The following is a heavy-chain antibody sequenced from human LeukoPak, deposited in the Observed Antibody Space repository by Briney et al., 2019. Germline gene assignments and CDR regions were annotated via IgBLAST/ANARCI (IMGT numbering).Heavy chain of an antibody. CDR1: GFSSSAYI. CDR3: TRRYGGHSGWAGYHDS. CDR2: IRSDGSST. Sequence: GGFLRLSCVASGFSSSAYIMHWVRQAPGKGLEYVSAIRSDGSSTFYPNSVKGRFTISRDNSKSTLYLQMGSLRAEDTAVYYCTRRYGGHSGWAGYHDSWGQGTLVTVSS. D-gene: IGHD6-19*01. J-gene: IGHJ4*02. V-gene: IGHV3-64*01.